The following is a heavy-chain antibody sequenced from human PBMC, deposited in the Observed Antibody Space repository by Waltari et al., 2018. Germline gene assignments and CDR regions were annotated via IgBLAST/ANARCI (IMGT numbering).Heavy chain of an antibody. CDR3: ARDRGYCSGGSCYSKDWFDP. CDR2: IYYSGST. CDR1: GGSISSYY. Sequence: QVQLQESGPGLVKPSETLSLTCTVSGGSISSYYWSWIRQPPGKGLEWIGYIYYSGSTNYNPSLKSRVTISVDTSKNQVSLKLSSVTAADTAVYYCARDRGYCSGGSCYSKDWFDPWGQGTLVTVSS. J-gene: IGHJ5*02. V-gene: IGHV4-59*01. D-gene: IGHD2-15*01.